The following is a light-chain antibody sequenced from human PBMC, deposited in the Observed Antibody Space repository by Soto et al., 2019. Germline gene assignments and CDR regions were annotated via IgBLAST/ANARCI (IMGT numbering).Light chain of an antibody. CDR1: SGHFGGYNY. CDR2: EVS. Sequence: QSVLTQAASVSGSPGQSITISCTGTSGHFGGYNYVAWYQQHPGKAPKLMIYEVSNRPSGVSNRFSGSKSGNTASLTISGLQAEYEADYYCSSYTSSSSYVFGPGTKVTVL. J-gene: IGLJ1*01. CDR3: SSYTSSSSYV. V-gene: IGLV2-14*01.